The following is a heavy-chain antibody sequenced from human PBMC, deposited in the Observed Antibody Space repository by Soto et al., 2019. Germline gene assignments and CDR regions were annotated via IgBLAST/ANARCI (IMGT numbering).Heavy chain of an antibody. J-gene: IGHJ4*02. CDR1: GFTFSTYC. CDR3: ATDLGTTMARH. Sequence: GGSLRLSCSASGFTFSTYCMHWVRQAPGKGLVWVSRINNDGSDTYYVDSVKGRFTISRDNAKNSLYLQMNSLRAEDTAVYYSATDLGTTMARHWGQGTLVTVSS. D-gene: IGHD1-1*01. CDR2: INNDGSDT. V-gene: IGHV3-74*01.